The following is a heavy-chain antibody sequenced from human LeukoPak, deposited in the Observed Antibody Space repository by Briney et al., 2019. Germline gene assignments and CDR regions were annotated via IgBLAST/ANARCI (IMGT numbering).Heavy chain of an antibody. V-gene: IGHV4-59*01. CDR1: GCSISSYY. D-gene: IGHD1-1*01. CDR2: IYYSGST. CDR3: ARPQLEQDAFDI. J-gene: IGHJ3*02. Sequence: PSETLSLTCTVSGCSISSYYWSWIRQPPGKGLEWIGYIYYSGSTNYNPSLKSRVTISVDTSKNQFSLKLSSVTAADTAVYYCARPQLEQDAFDIWGQGTMVTVSS.